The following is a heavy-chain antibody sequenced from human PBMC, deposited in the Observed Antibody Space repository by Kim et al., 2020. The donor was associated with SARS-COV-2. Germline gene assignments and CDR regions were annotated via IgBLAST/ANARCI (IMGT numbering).Heavy chain of an antibody. CDR1: GFTFSSYE. V-gene: IGHV3-48*03. Sequence: GGSLRLSCAASGFTFSSYEMNWVRQAPGKGLEWVSYISSSGSTIYYADSVKGRFTISRDNAKNSLYLQMNSLRAEDTAVYYCARAPRITIFGVVISYGMDVWGQGTTVTVSS. CDR2: ISSSGSTI. J-gene: IGHJ6*02. CDR3: ARAPRITIFGVVISYGMDV. D-gene: IGHD3-3*01.